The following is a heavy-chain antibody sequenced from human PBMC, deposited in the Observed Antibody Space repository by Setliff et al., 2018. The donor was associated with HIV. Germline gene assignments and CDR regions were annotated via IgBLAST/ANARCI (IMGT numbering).Heavy chain of an antibody. CDR2: INPSGGST. D-gene: IGHD4-17*01. V-gene: IGHV1-46*01. CDR3: ATLNSYGDYIGESSY. J-gene: IGHJ4*02. CDR1: GYTFTSYY. Sequence: ASVKVSCKASGYTFTSYYMHWVRQAPGQGLEWMGIINPSGGSTTYAQKFQGRVTMTRDTSTSTVYMELSSLRSEDTAVYYCATLNSYGDYIGESSYWGQGTLVTVSS.